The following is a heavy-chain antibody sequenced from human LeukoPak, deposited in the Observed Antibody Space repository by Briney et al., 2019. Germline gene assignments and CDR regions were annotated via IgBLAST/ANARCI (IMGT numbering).Heavy chain of an antibody. Sequence: GGSLRLSCAASGFTFSSYGMHWVRQAPGKGLEWVAVISYDGSNKYYADSVKGRFTISRDNAKNSLYLQMNSLRAEDTAVYYCASLLDIVDPFDPWGQGTLVTVSS. D-gene: IGHD5-12*01. CDR3: ASLLDIVDPFDP. CDR1: GFTFSSYG. CDR2: ISYDGSNK. J-gene: IGHJ5*02. V-gene: IGHV3-33*05.